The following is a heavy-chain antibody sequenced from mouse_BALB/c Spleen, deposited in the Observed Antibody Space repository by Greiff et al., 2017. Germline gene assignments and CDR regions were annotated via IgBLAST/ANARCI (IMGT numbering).Heavy chain of an antibody. V-gene: IGHV14-3*02. Sequence: VQLKQSGAELVKPGASVKLSCTASGFNIKDTYMHWVKQRPEQGLEWIGRIDPANGNTKYDPKFQGKATITADTSSNTDYLQLSSLTSEDTAVYYCARSQLLRLRNFDYWGQGTTLTVSS. J-gene: IGHJ2*01. CDR2: IDPANGNT. CDR3: ARSQLLRLRNFDY. D-gene: IGHD1-2*01. CDR1: GFNIKDTY.